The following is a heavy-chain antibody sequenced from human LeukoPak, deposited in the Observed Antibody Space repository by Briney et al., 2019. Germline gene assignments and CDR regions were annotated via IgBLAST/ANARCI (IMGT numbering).Heavy chain of an antibody. V-gene: IGHV4-59*08. J-gene: IGHJ6*02. Sequence: SETLSLTCTVSGGSITTYYWSWIRQPPGKGLEWIGYIYYNRAPIHNPSLRSRVTISVDTSKNQFSLNLSSVTAADTAVYYCARHDDIGVLRNGLDVWGQGTTVTVSS. D-gene: IGHD1-1*01. CDR2: IYYNRAP. CDR1: GGSITTYY. CDR3: ARHDDIGVLRNGLDV.